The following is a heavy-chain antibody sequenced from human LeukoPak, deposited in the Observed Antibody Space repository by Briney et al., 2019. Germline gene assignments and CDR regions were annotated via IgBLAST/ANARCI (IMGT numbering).Heavy chain of an antibody. D-gene: IGHD2-2*01. V-gene: IGHV4-31*03. Sequence: SQTLSLTCTVSGGSISSGGYYWSWIRQPPGKGLEWIGYIYYSGSTYYNPSLKSRVTISVDTSKNQFSLKLSSVTAADTAVYYCARSSSTSWGYFDYWGQGTLVTVSS. CDR3: ARSSSTSWGYFDY. CDR1: GGSISSGGYY. CDR2: IYYSGST. J-gene: IGHJ4*02.